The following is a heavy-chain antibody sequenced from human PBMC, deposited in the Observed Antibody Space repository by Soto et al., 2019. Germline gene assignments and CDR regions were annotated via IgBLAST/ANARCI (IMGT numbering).Heavy chain of an antibody. CDR3: AGMSFTVFGEVIDNFYFYGMDV. CDR1: GGSISSYY. Sequence: SETLSLTCNVSGGSISSYYWTWIRQPPGKGLEWIGYVYKAGSTNYNPSLKSRVTISLDTSKNQFFLNLSSVTSADTAVYYCAGMSFTVFGEVIDNFYFYGMDVWGQGTTVTVSS. J-gene: IGHJ6*02. V-gene: IGHV4-59*03. CDR2: VYKAGST. D-gene: IGHD3-3*01.